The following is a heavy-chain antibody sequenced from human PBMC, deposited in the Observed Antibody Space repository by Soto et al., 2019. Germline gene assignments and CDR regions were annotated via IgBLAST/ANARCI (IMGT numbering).Heavy chain of an antibody. J-gene: IGHJ4*01. V-gene: IGHV1-2*04. Sequence: ASVKVSCKASGYTFTGYYMHWVRQAPGQGLEWMGWINPNSGGTNYAQKFQGWVTMTRDTSISTAYMELSRLRSDYTAVYYCARIVGGNPNTYYFDYWGHGTLVTVSS. D-gene: IGHD2-15*01. CDR1: GYTFTGYY. CDR2: INPNSGGT. CDR3: ARIVGGNPNTYYFDY.